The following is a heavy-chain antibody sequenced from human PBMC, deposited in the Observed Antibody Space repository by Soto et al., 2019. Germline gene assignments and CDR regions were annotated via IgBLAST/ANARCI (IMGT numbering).Heavy chain of an antibody. D-gene: IGHD3-10*01. CDR1: GYTFTSYG. CDR3: ARAGWFGELYPYYFDY. CDR2: ISAYNGNT. Sequence: ASVKVSCKASGYTFTSYGISWVRQAPGQGLEWMGWISAYNGNTNYAQKLQGRVTMTTDTSTSTAYMELRSLRSDDTAVYYCARAGWFGELYPYYFDYWGQGTLVTVSS. V-gene: IGHV1-18*01. J-gene: IGHJ4*02.